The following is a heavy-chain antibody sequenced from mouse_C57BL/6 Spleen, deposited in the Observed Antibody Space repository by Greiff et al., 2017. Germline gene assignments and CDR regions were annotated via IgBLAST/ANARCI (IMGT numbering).Heavy chain of an antibody. Sequence: QVQLQQPGAELVKPGASVKLSCKASGYTFTSYWMQWVKQRPGQGLEWIGEIDPSDSYTNYNQKFKGKATLTVDKSSSTAYMQLSSLTSEDSAVYYCARPYGSSYGFAYWGQGTLVTVSA. CDR2: IDPSDSYT. J-gene: IGHJ3*01. D-gene: IGHD1-1*01. V-gene: IGHV1-50*01. CDR1: GYTFTSYW. CDR3: ARPYGSSYGFAY.